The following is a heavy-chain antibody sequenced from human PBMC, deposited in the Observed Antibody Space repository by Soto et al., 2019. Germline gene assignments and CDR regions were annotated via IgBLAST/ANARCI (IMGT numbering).Heavy chain of an antibody. V-gene: IGHV3-23*01. D-gene: IGHD3-16*02. Sequence: GGSLRLSCAASGFTFSTYAMSWVRQAPGKGLEWVSTISGSGDNTYYADSVKGRFTISRDNSKNTLYLQMNSLRAEDTAIYYCAIGWMGELSPFDYWGQGTLVTVSS. CDR2: ISGSGDNT. J-gene: IGHJ4*02. CDR3: AIGWMGELSPFDY. CDR1: GFTFSTYA.